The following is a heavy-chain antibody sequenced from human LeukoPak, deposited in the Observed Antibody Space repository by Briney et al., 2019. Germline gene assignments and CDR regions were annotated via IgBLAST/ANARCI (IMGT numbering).Heavy chain of an antibody. CDR3: ARAPFYFDSSGWD. J-gene: IGHJ4*02. Sequence: GASVKVSCKASGYTFTSYDINWVRQATGQGLEWMGWMSPNSGNTGYAQRFQGRVTMTRNTSITTAYMELRSLKSEDTAVYYCARAPFYFDSSGWDWGQGTLVTVSS. CDR2: MSPNSGNT. V-gene: IGHV1-8*01. CDR1: GYTFTSYD. D-gene: IGHD3-22*01.